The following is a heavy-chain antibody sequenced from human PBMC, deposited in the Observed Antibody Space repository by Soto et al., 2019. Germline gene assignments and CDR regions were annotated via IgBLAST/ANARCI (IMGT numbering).Heavy chain of an antibody. V-gene: IGHV4-34*01. CDR1: GGSFSGYY. D-gene: IGHD6-13*01. CDR3: ASPYYAREMSIAAALSAFDI. CDR2: INHSGST. J-gene: IGHJ3*02. Sequence: ASETLSLTCAVYGGSFSGYYWSWIRQPPGKGLEWIGEINHSGSTNYNPSLKSRVTISVDTSKNQFSLKLSSVTAEDTAVYYCASPYYAREMSIAAALSAFDIWGQGTMVTVSS.